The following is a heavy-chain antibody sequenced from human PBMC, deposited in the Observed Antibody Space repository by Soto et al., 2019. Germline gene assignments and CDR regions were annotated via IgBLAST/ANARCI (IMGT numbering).Heavy chain of an antibody. CDR1: GGTSSSYA. J-gene: IGHJ4*02. V-gene: IGHV1-69*01. CDR2: IIPMLATT. D-gene: IGHD4-4*01. CDR3: ASGGTTVNRRFDF. Sequence: QVQVVQSGAEVKKPGSSVRVSCKASGGTSSSYAITWMRQAPGQGIEWMGGIIPMLATTDYAQKFQGRVTFTSDESTSTVYMELSSLTSEDTAVYYCASGGTTVNRRFDFWGQGTLVTVSS.